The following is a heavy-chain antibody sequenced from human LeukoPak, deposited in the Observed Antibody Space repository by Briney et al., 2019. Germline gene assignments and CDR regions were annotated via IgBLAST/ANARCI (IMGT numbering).Heavy chain of an antibody. CDR3: VKEPRGYSFSFDI. CDR2: ISGSGSKT. CDR1: XCA. V-gene: IGHV3-23*01. Sequence: XCAINWVRQAPGKGLEWVSAISGSGSKTFYADSVKGRFTISRDNPKNTLYLQMNSLRPEDTAVYYCVKEPRGYSFSFDIWGQGTMVTVSS. J-gene: IGHJ3*02. D-gene: IGHD5-18*01.